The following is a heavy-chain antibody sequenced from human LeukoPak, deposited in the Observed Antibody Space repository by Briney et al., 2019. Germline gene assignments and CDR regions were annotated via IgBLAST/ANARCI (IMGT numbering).Heavy chain of an antibody. CDR2: IYYSGST. CDR3: ARVNGGYSGNNWCDP. V-gene: IGHV4-59*01. D-gene: IGHD5-12*01. J-gene: IGHJ5*02. Sequence: SETLSLTCTVSGCSISSYYWSWIRQPPGKGLEWIGYIYYSGSTNYNPSLKSRVTISVDTSKNQFSLKLSSVTAADTAVYYCARVNGGYSGNNWCDPWGQGTLVTVSS. CDR1: GCSISSYY.